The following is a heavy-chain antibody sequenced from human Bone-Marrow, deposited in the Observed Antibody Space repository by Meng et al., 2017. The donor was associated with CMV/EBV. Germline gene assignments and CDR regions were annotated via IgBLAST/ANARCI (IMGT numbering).Heavy chain of an antibody. V-gene: IGHV1-69*05. D-gene: IGHD4-11*01. J-gene: IGHJ6*02. CDR3: ATASFDYNPVSFVGYYYGMDV. CDR1: GGTFSSYA. Sequence: SVKVSCKASGGTFSSYAISWVRQAPGQGLEWMGGIIPIFGTANYAQKFQGRVTITTDESTSTAYMELSSLRPEDTAVYYCATASFDYNPVSFVGYYYGMDVWGQGTTVTVSS. CDR2: IIPIFGTA.